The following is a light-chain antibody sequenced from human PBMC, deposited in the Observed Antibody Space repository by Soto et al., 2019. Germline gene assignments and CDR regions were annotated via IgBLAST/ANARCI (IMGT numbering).Light chain of an antibody. Sequence: ERVMTQSPSTLSVSPGSRSTLPCRASQTVSSNLAWYQQKPGQAPRLIXYDTSTRATGIPARFSGSGAGTEFTLTISSLQSEDFAVYYCQQYNNWPPLTFGGGTKVDIK. CDR1: QTVSSN. J-gene: IGKJ4*01. CDR2: DTS. V-gene: IGKV3-15*01. CDR3: QQYNNWPPLT.